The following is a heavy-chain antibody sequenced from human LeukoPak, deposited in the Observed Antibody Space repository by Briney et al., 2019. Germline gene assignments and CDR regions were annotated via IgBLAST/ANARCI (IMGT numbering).Heavy chain of an antibody. D-gene: IGHD2-21*01. CDR2: ISGSGGTT. CDR1: GFTFSSSV. CDR3: AKDPPSVVANAFHI. V-gene: IGHV3-23*01. J-gene: IGHJ3*02. Sequence: GGSLRLSCAASGFTFSSSVMTWVRQAPGKGLEWVSTISGSGGTTYYADSMKGRFTISRDNSKNTPYLEMDSLTADDTAVYSCAKDPPSVVANAFHIWGQGTMVPVSS.